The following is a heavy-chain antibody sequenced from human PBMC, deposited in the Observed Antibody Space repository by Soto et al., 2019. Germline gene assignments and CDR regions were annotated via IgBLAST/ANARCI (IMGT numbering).Heavy chain of an antibody. V-gene: IGHV3-66*01. J-gene: IGHJ4*02. Sequence: EVPVVESGGDLVQPGGSLRLSCAASGFTVSNSYMTWVRQAPGKGLEWVSIIYDIGSTYYADSVKGRFTISRDNSENTVFLQMNSLRAEDTAVYYCGKRGDGYNSFDYCGQGTLVTVSS. CDR2: IYDIGST. CDR1: GFTVSNSY. CDR3: GKRGDGYNSFDY. D-gene: IGHD5-12*01.